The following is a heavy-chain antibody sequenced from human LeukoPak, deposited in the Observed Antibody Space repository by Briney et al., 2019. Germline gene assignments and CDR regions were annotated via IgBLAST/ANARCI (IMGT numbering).Heavy chain of an antibody. CDR1: GFTLSSYW. Sequence: GGSLRLSCAASGFTLSSYWMNWVRQAPGKGLEWVANIKQDGSEKYYVDSVKGRFTISRDNAKNSLDLQMNSLRAEDTAGYYCARVQWELRGVGSYFDYWGQGTLVTVSS. CDR2: IKQDGSEK. J-gene: IGHJ4*02. CDR3: ARVQWELRGVGSYFDY. D-gene: IGHD1-26*01. V-gene: IGHV3-7*01.